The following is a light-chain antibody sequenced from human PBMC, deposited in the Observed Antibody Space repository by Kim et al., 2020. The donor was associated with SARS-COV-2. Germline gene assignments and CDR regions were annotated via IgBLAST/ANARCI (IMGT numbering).Light chain of an antibody. CDR1: SSDVGGYNY. J-gene: IGLJ3*02. CDR2: DVS. V-gene: IGLV2-11*01. CDR3: CSYAGSYTWV. Sequence: GQSVTISCTGTSSDVGGYNYDSWYQQHPGKAPKLSIYDVSKRPSGVPDRFSGSKSGNTASLTISGHQAEDEADYYCCSYAGSYTWVFGGGTQLTVL.